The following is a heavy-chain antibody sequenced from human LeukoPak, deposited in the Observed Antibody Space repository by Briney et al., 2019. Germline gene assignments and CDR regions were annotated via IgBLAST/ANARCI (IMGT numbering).Heavy chain of an antibody. CDR3: AKWSGDYPSYYLDY. CDR2: IRSDGSSK. V-gene: IGHV3-30*02. D-gene: IGHD4-17*01. Sequence: GGSLRLSCAASGFTFRSYGLHWGRQAPGKGREWVALIRSDGSSKNYADSVKGRFTISRDASKNTVYLQMNGLRAEDTAVYSCAKWSGDYPSYYLDYWGQGTLVTVSS. J-gene: IGHJ4*02. CDR1: GFTFRSYG.